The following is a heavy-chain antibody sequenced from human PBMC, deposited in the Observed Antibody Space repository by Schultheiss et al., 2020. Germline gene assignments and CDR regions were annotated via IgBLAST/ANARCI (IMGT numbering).Heavy chain of an antibody. Sequence: GGSLRLSCAASGFTFSSYAMHWVRQAPGKGLEWVAVISYDGSNKYYADSVKGRFTISRDNSKNTLYLQMNSLRAEDTAVYYCAREGEVEAVDYWGQGTLVTSPQ. CDR3: AREGEVEAVDY. V-gene: IGHV3-30-3*01. J-gene: IGHJ4*02. CDR2: ISYDGSNK. CDR1: GFTFSSYA. D-gene: IGHD1-26*01.